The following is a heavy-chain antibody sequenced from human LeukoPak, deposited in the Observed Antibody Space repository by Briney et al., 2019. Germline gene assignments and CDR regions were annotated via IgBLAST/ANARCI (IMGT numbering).Heavy chain of an antibody. D-gene: IGHD3-16*01. Sequence: GGSLRLSCAASGFTFSSYGMHWVRQAPGKGLEWVAVISSDGSSKYYTDSVKGRFTISRDNSKNTLYLQMNSLRAEDTAVYYCASGGGPFDYWGQGALVTVSS. V-gene: IGHV3-30*03. CDR3: ASGGGPFDY. CDR1: GFTFSSYG. J-gene: IGHJ4*02. CDR2: ISSDGSSK.